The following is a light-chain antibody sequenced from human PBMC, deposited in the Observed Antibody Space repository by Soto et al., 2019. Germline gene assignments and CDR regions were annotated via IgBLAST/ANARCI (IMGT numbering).Light chain of an antibody. CDR3: SSYTSSSTHYV. J-gene: IGLJ1*01. Sequence: QSALTQPASVSGSPGQSITISCIGTSSDVGGYNYVSWYQQHPGKAPKLMIYDVSNRPSGVSNRFSGSKSGNTASLTISGLQAEDEADYYCSSYTSSSTHYVFGTGTKLTVL. V-gene: IGLV2-14*01. CDR2: DVS. CDR1: SSDVGGYNY.